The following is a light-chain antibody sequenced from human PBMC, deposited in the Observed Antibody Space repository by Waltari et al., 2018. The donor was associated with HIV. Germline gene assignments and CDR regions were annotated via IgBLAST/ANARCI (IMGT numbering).Light chain of an antibody. J-gene: IGLJ2*01. CDR1: STDSRFYTH. CDR2: DID. V-gene: IGLV2-14*03. CDR3: ASNRLDSTLV. Sequence: QSALTQPASVSGFPGQTINISCTGISTDSRFYTHVSWYQQHPGSVPRLIIYDIDSRPSGISDHFSGSRSGDSASLTISGLQSGDEAHYFCASNRLDSTLVFGGGTKLTIL.